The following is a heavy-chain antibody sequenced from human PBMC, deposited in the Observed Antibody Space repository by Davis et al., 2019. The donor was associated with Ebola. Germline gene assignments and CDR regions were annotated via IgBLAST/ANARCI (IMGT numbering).Heavy chain of an antibody. V-gene: IGHV4-39*01. D-gene: IGHD3-9*01. CDR3: ARLRAMYYDVLTGYYRSPYYFDF. Sequence: MPSETLSLTCSVSGDSISSENYYWGWIRQPPGKGLEWIGSIYYTGSTYYFPSLKSRVTISVDTSKNQFSLKLSSVTAADTAVYYCARLRAMYYDVLTGYYRSPYYFDFWGQGTRVTVST. CDR2: IYYTGST. CDR1: GDSISSENYY. J-gene: IGHJ4*02.